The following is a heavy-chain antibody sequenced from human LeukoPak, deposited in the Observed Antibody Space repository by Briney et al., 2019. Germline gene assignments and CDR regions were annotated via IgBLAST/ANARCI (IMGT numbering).Heavy chain of an antibody. J-gene: IGHJ4*02. D-gene: IGHD6-19*01. V-gene: IGHV4-34*01. CDR3: ARSELSSGWSFDY. CDR2: INHSGST. Sequence: SETLSLTCAVYGGSFSGYYWSWIRQPPGKGLEWIGEINHSGSTNYNPSLKSRVTISVDTSKNQFSLKLSSVTAADTAVYYCARSELSSGWSFDYWGQGTLVTVSS. CDR1: GGSFSGYY.